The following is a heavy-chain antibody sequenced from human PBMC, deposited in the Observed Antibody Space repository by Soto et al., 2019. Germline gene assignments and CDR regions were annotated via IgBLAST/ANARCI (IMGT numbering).Heavy chain of an antibody. V-gene: IGHV4-31*11. CDR1: GGSINSGGFY. CDR2: IFPSGST. D-gene: IGHD2-15*01. Sequence: QVQLQESGPGLVKPSQTLSLTCAVSGGSINSGGFYWHWIRQHPEKGLEWIGYIFPSGSTHYNPSLKSRATMSADTCQKQFHLRLTSVAAADTGVYYCVRGGVSLTGPAGYWGQGTLVTVSS. CDR3: VRGGVSLTGPAGY. J-gene: IGHJ4*02.